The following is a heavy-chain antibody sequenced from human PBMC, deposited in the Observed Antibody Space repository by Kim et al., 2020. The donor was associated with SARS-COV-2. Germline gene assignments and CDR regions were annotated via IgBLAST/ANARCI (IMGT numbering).Heavy chain of an antibody. CDR3: ARSWWDPYGDPAKSYFDY. D-gene: IGHD4-17*01. Sequence: GGSLRLSCAASGFTFSSYSMNWVRQAPGKGLEWVSYISSSSSTIYYADSVKGRFTISRDNAKNSLYLQMNSLRDEDTAVYYCARSWWDPYGDPAKSYFDYWGQGTLVTVSS. V-gene: IGHV3-48*02. CDR1: GFTFSSYS. J-gene: IGHJ4*02. CDR2: ISSSSSTI.